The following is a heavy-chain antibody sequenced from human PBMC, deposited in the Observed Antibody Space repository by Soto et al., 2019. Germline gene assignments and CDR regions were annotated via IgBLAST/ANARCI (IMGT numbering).Heavy chain of an antibody. D-gene: IGHD2-8*01. CDR3: ARAPGYYHYHYYGMDV. J-gene: IGHJ6*02. CDR2: TYYRSKWYN. CDR1: GDSVSSNSAA. Sequence: PSQTLSLTCAISGDSVSSNSAARNWIRQSPSRGLEWLGRTYYRSKWYNDYAVSVNSRITINPDTSKNQFSLQMNSVTPEDTAVYYCARAPGYYHYHYYGMDVWGQGTTVTVSS. V-gene: IGHV6-1*01.